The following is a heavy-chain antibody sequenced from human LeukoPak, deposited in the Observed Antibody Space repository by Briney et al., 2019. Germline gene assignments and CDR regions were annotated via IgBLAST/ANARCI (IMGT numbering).Heavy chain of an antibody. CDR2: INWNGGST. D-gene: IGHD1-26*01. CDR3: ARDGGGSYPYGYFDY. V-gene: IGHV3-20*04. CDR1: GFTFDDYG. Sequence: PGGSLRLSCAASGFTFDDYGMSWVRQAPGKGLEWVSGINWNGGSTGYADSVKGRFTISRDNAKNSLYLQMNSLRAEDTVLYYCARDGGGSYPYGYFDYWGQGTLVTVSS. J-gene: IGHJ4*02.